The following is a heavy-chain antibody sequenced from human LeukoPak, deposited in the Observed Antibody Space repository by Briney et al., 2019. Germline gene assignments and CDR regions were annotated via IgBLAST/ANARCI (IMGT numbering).Heavy chain of an antibody. Sequence: SETLSLTCTVSGGSTSSYYWSWIRQPAGKGLEWIGRIYTSGSTNYNPSLKSRVTMSVDTSKNQFSLKLSSVTAADTAVYYCARGHIEYSSSYPDYWGQGTPVTVSS. V-gene: IGHV4-4*07. CDR2: IYTSGST. J-gene: IGHJ4*02. CDR3: ARGHIEYSSSYPDY. D-gene: IGHD6-6*01. CDR1: GGSTSSYY.